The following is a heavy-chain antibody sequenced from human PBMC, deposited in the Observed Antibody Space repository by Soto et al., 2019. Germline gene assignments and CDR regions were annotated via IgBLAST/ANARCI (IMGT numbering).Heavy chain of an antibody. CDR3: AGKRISSGNVDKRDAFDI. CDR2: IDPSDSYT. V-gene: IGHV5-10-1*01. D-gene: IGHD3-10*01. J-gene: IGHJ3*02. Sequence: GESLKISCKGSGYSFTSYWITWVRQMPGKGLEWMGRIDPSDSYTNYSPSFQGHVTISADKSISTAYLQWSSLKASDTAMYYCAGKRISSGNVDKRDAFDIWGQGTMVTVSS. CDR1: GYSFTSYW.